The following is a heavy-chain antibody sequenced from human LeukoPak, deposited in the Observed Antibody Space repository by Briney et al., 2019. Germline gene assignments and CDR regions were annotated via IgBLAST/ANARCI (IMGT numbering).Heavy chain of an antibody. CDR2: MRQDGGEI. Sequence: GGSLRLSCVVPGFTFNKYWMSWVRQAPGKGLEWVATMRQDGGEIYYVDSVRGRFTISRDNAKNSLYLQMNSLRAEDTAMYYCARIMDLLGVHFDFWGQGTLVTVSS. D-gene: IGHD2-8*01. V-gene: IGHV3-7*01. CDR3: ARIMDLLGVHFDF. J-gene: IGHJ4*02. CDR1: GFTFNKYW.